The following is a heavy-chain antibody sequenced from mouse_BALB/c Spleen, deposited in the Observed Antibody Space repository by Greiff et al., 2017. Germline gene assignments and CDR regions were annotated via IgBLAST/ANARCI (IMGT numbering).Heavy chain of an antibody. CDR1: GFTFSDYY. V-gene: IGHV5-4*02. CDR3: ARDCYGSSSPFAY. D-gene: IGHD1-1*01. J-gene: IGHJ3*01. Sequence: EVMLVESGGGLVKPGGSLKLSCAASGFTFSDYYMYWVRQTPEKRLEWVATISDGGSYTYYPDSVKGRFTISRDNAKNNLYLQMSSLKSEDTAMYYCARDCYGSSSPFAYWGQGTLVTVSA. CDR2: ISDGGSYT.